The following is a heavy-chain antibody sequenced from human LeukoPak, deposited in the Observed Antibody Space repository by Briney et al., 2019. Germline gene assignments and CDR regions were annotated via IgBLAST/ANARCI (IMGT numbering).Heavy chain of an antibody. CDR3: ARGGGTAVADRKSKFDD. CDR1: GGTFSSYA. J-gene: IGHJ4*02. D-gene: IGHD6-19*01. V-gene: IGHV1-69*05. Sequence: SVKVSCKASGGTFSSYAISWVRQAPGQGLEWMGGIIPIFGTANYAQKFQGRVTMTRDTSTSTVYMELSSLRSEDTAVYYCARGGGTAVADRKSKFDDWGQGTLVTVSS. CDR2: IIPIFGTA.